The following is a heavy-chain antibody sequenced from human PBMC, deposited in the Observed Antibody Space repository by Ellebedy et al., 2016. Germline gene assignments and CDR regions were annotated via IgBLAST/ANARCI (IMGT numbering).Heavy chain of an antibody. J-gene: IGHJ6*02. CDR3: ATWSIVVIPTVPQIPYYYYYGMDV. D-gene: IGHD2-2*01. CDR1: GYTLTELS. V-gene: IGHV1-24*01. CDR2: FDPEDGET. Sequence: ASVQVSCKVSGYTLTELSMHWVRQAPGKGLEWMGGFDPEDGETIYAQKFQGRVTLTEDTSTDTAYMELSSLRSEDTAVYYCATWSIVVIPTVPQIPYYYYYGMDVWGQGTTVTVSS.